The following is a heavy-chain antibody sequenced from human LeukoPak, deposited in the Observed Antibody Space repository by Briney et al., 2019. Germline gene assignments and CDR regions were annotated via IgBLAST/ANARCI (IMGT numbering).Heavy chain of an antibody. CDR2: INPNSGGT. Sequence: GASVKVSCKASGGTFSSYAISWVRQAPGQGLEWMGWINPNSGGTNYAQKFQGRVTMTRDTSISTAYMELSRLRSDDTAVYYCARPIAARRFWFDPWGQGTLVTVSS. J-gene: IGHJ5*02. D-gene: IGHD6-6*01. V-gene: IGHV1-2*02. CDR3: ARPIAARRFWFDP. CDR1: GGTFSSYA.